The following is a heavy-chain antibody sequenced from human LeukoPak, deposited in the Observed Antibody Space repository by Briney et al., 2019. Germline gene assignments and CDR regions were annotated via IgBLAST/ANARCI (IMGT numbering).Heavy chain of an antibody. CDR3: ARALSFQEAFDI. CDR2: ISSSGSTI. CDR1: GFTFSDYY. J-gene: IGHJ3*02. V-gene: IGHV3-11*04. Sequence: GGSLRLSCAASGFTFSDYYMSWIRQAPGKGLEWVSYISSSGSTIYYADSVKGRFTISRDNAKNSLYLQMDSLRAEDTAVYYCARALSFQEAFDIWGQGTMVTVSS.